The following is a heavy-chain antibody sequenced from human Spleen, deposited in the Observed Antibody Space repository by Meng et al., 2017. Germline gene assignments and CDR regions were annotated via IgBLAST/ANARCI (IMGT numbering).Heavy chain of an antibody. Sequence: GESLKISCKGSGYRFTSYWIGWVRQMPGKGLEWMGIIYPGDSDTRYSPSFQGQVTISADKSISTAYLQWSSLKASDTAMYYCARRVLLWFGEPHDAFDIWGQGTMVTVSS. CDR2: IYPGDSDT. V-gene: IGHV5-51*01. D-gene: IGHD3-10*01. CDR1: GYRFTSYW. J-gene: IGHJ3*02. CDR3: ARRVLLWFGEPHDAFDI.